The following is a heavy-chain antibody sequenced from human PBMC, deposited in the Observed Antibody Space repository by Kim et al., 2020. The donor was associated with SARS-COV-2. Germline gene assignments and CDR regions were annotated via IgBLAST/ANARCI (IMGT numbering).Heavy chain of an antibody. Sequence: SETLSLTCAVSGDSISSNYWWTWVRQSPGKGLEWIGEAHQNGETNYNPSLKRRVAMSLDKSKNQFSLKLSSVTAADSATYYCARVPGGCSASRCYLSSWG. V-gene: IGHV4-4*02. CDR2: AHQNGET. D-gene: IGHD2-2*01. J-gene: IGHJ5*01. CDR1: GDSISSNYW. CDR3: ARVPGGCSASRCYLSS.